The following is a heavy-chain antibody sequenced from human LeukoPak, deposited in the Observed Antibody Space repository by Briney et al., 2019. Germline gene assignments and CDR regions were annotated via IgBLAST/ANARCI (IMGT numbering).Heavy chain of an antibody. J-gene: IGHJ5*02. Sequence: SETLSLTCAVYGGSFSGYYWSWIRQPPGKGLEWIGEINHSGSTNYNPSLKSRVTISVDTSKNQFSLKLSSVTAADTAVYYCARGRYCSSTSCYSRSQGAWFDPWGQGTLVTASS. CDR1: GGSFSGYY. CDR3: ARGRYCSSTSCYSRSQGAWFDP. CDR2: INHSGST. D-gene: IGHD2-2*01. V-gene: IGHV4-34*01.